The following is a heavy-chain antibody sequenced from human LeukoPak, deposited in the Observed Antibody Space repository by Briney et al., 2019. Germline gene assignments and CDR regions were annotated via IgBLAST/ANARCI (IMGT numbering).Heavy chain of an antibody. CDR3: AKDSRGTYDSDSGDYFDY. J-gene: IGHJ4*02. V-gene: IGHV3-23*01. CDR2: ISGSGGST. Sequence: PGGSLRLSCAASGFTFSSYAMSWVRQAPGEGLEWVSAISGSGGSTYHADSVKGRFTISKDNSKNTLYLQIDSLRAEDTAVYYWAKDSRGTYDSDSGDYFDYWGQGTLVTVSS. D-gene: IGHD3-22*01. CDR1: GFTFSSYA.